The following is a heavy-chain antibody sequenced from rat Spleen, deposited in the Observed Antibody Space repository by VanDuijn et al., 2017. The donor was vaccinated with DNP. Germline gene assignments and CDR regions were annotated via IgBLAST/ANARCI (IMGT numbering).Heavy chain of an antibody. J-gene: IGHJ2*01. D-gene: IGHD5-1*01. CDR1: GFTFSNYY. CDR3: AGQGANLPFDY. Sequence: EVQLVESGGGLVQPGGSLKLSCAASGFTFSNYYMAWVRQAPKKGLEWVATIFTSGNRAFYPDSVEGRFTISRDNAKSRLYLQMNSLKSEDTATYYCAGQGANLPFDYWGQGVMVTVSP. CDR2: IFTSGNRA. V-gene: IGHV5-7*01.